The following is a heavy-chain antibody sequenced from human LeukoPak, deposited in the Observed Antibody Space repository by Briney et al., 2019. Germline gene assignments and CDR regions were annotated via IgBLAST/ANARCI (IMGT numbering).Heavy chain of an antibody. J-gene: IGHJ2*01. CDR1: GYTFTSYD. Sequence: ASVKVSCKASGYTFTSYDINWVRQAIGQGLEWMGWMNPNSGNTGYAQKFQGRVTMTRNTSIGTAYMELSSLRSEDTAVYYCARGPYGALHWYFDLWGRGTLVTVSS. V-gene: IGHV1-8*01. D-gene: IGHD3-10*01. CDR3: ARGPYGALHWYFDL. CDR2: MNPNSGNT.